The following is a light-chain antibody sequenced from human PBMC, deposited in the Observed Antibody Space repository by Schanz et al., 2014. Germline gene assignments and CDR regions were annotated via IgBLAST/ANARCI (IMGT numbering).Light chain of an antibody. CDR3: ASWDDSLNARV. CDR1: SSDVGGYNY. CDR2: EVS. V-gene: IGLV2-8*01. J-gene: IGLJ3*02. Sequence: QSALTQPPSASGSPGQSVTISCTGTSSDVGGYNYVSWYQQHPGKAPKLMIFEVSKRPSGVPDRFSGSKSGTSASLAISGLQSEDEAEYYCASWDDSLNARVFGGGTKLTVL.